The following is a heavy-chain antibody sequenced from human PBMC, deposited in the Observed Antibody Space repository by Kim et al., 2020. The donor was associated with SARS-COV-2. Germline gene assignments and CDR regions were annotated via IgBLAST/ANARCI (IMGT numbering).Heavy chain of an antibody. J-gene: IGHJ4*02. V-gene: IGHV4-34*01. CDR1: GGSFSGYY. CDR3: ARGPTDYYGSGSYFRGFDY. Sequence: SETLSLTCAVYGGSFSGYYWSWIRQPPGKGLERIGEINHSGSTNYNPSLKSRVTISVDTSKNQFSLKLSSVTAADTAVYYCARGPTDYYGSGSYFRGFDYWGQGTLVTVSS. CDR2: INHSGST. D-gene: IGHD3-10*01.